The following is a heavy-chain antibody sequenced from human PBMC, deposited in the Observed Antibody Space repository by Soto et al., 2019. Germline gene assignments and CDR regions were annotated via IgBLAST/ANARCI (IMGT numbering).Heavy chain of an antibody. V-gene: IGHV2-5*04. CDR3: VLQSAGWLLPFDY. J-gene: IGHJ4*02. D-gene: IGHD5-12*01. CDR1: GLSLSTSGVG. Sequence: QITLKESGPALVKPTQTLALTCTFSGLSLSTSGVGVGGFRQPPVKALEGLALIYWGADKRYTPSLKSRVSITNDTSKNQVVLTMTNMDPRDTGTYSCVLQSAGWLLPFDYWGQGTLVSVSS. CDR2: IYWGADK.